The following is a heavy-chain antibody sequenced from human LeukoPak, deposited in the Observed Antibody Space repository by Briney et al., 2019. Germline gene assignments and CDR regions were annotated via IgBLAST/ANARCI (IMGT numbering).Heavy chain of an antibody. CDR2: ISTSSSYI. D-gene: IGHD2-15*01. J-gene: IGHJ4*02. CDR1: GFTFSTYN. V-gene: IGHV3-21*01. CDR3: ARGVWDIVVVVAAACFDY. Sequence: GGSLRLSCTASGFTFSTYNMNWVRQAPGKGLEWVSSISTSSSYIYYADSVKGRFTISRDNAKNSLYLQMNSLRAEDTAVYYCARGVWDIVVVVAAACFDYWGQGTLVTVSS.